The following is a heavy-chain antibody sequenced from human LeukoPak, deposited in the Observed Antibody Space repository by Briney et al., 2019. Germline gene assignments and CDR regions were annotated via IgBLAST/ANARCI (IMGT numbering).Heavy chain of an antibody. J-gene: IGHJ6*02. V-gene: IGHV4-59*08. D-gene: IGHD3-10*01. CDR2: IYYSGST. Sequence: SETLSLTCTVSGGSISSYYWSWIQQPPGKGLEWIGYIYYSGSTNYNPSLKGRVTISVDTSKNQFSLKLSSVTAADTAVYYCARHITMVRGVISMYYYYYGMDVWGQGTTVTVSS. CDR3: ARHITMVRGVISMYYYYYGMDV. CDR1: GGSISSYY.